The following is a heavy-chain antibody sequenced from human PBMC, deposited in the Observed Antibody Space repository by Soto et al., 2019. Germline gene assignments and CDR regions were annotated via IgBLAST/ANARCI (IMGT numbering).Heavy chain of an antibody. CDR3: ARGYKATAILH. CDR1: GGSISSYY. D-gene: IGHD2-2*02. V-gene: IGHV4-59*01. CDR2: IYYSGST. Sequence: PSETLSLTCTVSGGSISSYYWSWIRQPPGKGLEWIGYIYYSGSTNYNPPLKSRVTISVDTSKNQFSLKLSSVTAADTAVYYCARGYKATAILHWGQGTLVTVSS. J-gene: IGHJ4*02.